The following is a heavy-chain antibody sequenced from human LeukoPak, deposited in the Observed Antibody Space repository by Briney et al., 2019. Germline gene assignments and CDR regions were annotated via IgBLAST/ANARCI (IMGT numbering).Heavy chain of an antibody. CDR1: GFTFSNHA. CDR2: LGGSGVPT. D-gene: IGHD3-16*02. CDR3: AKCPSSLSRYGVRLDV. J-gene: IGHJ6*02. V-gene: IGHV3-23*01. Sequence: PGGSLRLSCVASGFTFSNHALTWVRQAPGKGLEWVSNLGGSGVPTNYANSVKGRFIISRDNSKNTLYLEMNSLGVDDTAIYYCAKCPSSLSRYGVRLDVWGQGTTVTVSS.